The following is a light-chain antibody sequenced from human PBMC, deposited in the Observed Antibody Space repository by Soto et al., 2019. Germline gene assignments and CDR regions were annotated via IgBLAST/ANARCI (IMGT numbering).Light chain of an antibody. CDR3: HSYDTSLSGSVV. CDR2: HNT. Sequence: QSVLTQPPSVSGAPGQRVTISCTGSSSNIGAGYDVHWYQQLPGTAPKLLIFHNTNRPSGVPDRFSGSKSGTSASLAITALQAEDEADYYCHSYDTSLSGSVVVGGGTQMTVL. CDR1: SSNIGAGYD. V-gene: IGLV1-40*01. J-gene: IGLJ2*01.